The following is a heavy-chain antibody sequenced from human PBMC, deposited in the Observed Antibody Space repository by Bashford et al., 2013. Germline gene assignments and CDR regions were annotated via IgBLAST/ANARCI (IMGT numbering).Heavy chain of an antibody. J-gene: IGHJ6*02. V-gene: IGHV1-18*01. CDR2: INPNRGDT. Sequence: WVRQAPGQGLEWMGWINPNRGDTNYAQKLQGRVTMTTDTSTSTAYMELRSLRSDDTAVYYCARNIVVVPAARMVVRDYYYGMDVWGQGTTVTVSS. CDR3: ARNIVVVPAARMVVRDYYYGMDV. D-gene: IGHD2-2*01.